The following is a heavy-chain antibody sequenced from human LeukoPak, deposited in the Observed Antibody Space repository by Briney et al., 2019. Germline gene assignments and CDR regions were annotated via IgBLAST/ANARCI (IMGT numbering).Heavy chain of an antibody. CDR3: ARDTPSSIAALTTFDY. D-gene: IGHD6-6*01. V-gene: IGHV1-18*01. Sequence: ASLKISFQSSGYTFSTYGMSWLRLAPGQGLEWMGWISAYNGNTNYAQKLQGRVTLTTDTSTSTAYMELRSLRSDDTAVYYCARDTPSSIAALTTFDYWGRGTLVTVSS. CDR1: GYTFSTYG. CDR2: ISAYNGNT. J-gene: IGHJ4*02.